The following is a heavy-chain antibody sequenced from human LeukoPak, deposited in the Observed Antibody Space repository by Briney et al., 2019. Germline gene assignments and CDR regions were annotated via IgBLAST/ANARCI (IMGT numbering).Heavy chain of an antibody. CDR1: GYTFTGYY. CDR3: ARVFRGSSSSWFDP. Sequence: ASVKVSCKASGYTFTGYYMHWVRQAPGQGLEWMGWINPNSGGTNYAQKFQGRVTMTRDTSTSTVYMELSSLRSEDTAVYYCARVFRGSSSSWFDPWGQGTLVTVSS. CDR2: INPNSGGT. D-gene: IGHD6-6*01. V-gene: IGHV1-2*02. J-gene: IGHJ5*02.